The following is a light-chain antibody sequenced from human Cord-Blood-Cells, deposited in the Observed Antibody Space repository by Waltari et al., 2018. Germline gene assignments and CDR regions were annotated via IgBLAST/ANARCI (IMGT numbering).Light chain of an antibody. V-gene: IGKV1-39*01. CDR1: QSISSY. CDR2: AAS. Sequence: DIQMTQSPSSLSASVGDRVTITCRASQSISSYLNWYQQKPGKAPKLRIYAASSLQSGVPSRFSGSGSGTDFTLTISSLQPEDFATYYCQQSYRTPFTFGPGTKVDIK. J-gene: IGKJ3*01. CDR3: QQSYRTPFT.